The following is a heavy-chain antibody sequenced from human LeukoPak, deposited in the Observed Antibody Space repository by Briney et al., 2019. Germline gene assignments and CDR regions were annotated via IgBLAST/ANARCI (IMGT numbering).Heavy chain of an antibody. V-gene: IGHV4-31*03. J-gene: IGHJ4*02. Sequence: SETLSLTCTVSGGSISSGGYYWSWIRQHPGKGLEWIGYIYYSGRTYYNPSLKSRVTISVDTSKIQFSLKLSSVTAADTAVYYCARDLGQATHFDYWGQGTLVTVSS. CDR3: ARDLGQATHFDY. D-gene: IGHD1-26*01. CDR2: IYYSGRT. CDR1: GGSISSGGYY.